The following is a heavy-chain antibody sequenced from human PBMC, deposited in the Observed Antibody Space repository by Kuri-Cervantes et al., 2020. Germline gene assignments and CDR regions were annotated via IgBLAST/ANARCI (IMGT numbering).Heavy chain of an antibody. CDR1: GYTFTGYY. D-gene: IGHD6-19*01. CDR2: INPNSGGT. J-gene: IGHJ5*01. CDR3: ARGRGVAGTARYNGLDP. Sequence: AAVTVSCKTSGYTFTGYYMHWVRQAPGQGLEWMGWINPNSGGTNYAQKRQGRVTMTTDTSTSTAYMELRSLRSDDTAVYYFARGRGVAGTARYNGLDPWGQGTLVTVSS. V-gene: IGHV1-2*02.